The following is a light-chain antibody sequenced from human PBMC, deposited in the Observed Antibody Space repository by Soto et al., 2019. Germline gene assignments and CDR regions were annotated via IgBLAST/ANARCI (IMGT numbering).Light chain of an antibody. J-gene: IGKJ1*01. CDR1: QDISNY. V-gene: IGKV1-33*01. Sequence: DIQMTQSPSSLSASVGDRVTITCQASQDISNYLNWYQQKPGKAPKLLIYDASNLETGVPSRFSGSGSGTDFTFTISSLQPEDIATHYCQQYDNLPPWTFGQGTKVEI. CDR3: QQYDNLPPWT. CDR2: DAS.